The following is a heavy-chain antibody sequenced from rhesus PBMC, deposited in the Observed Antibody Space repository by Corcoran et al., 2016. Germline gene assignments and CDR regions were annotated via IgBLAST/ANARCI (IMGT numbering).Heavy chain of an antibody. CDR1: GGSISSNY. CDR2: ISGSGGST. J-gene: IGHJ4*01. V-gene: IGHV4-173*01. D-gene: IGHD5-12*01. CDR3: ARYGYTYSYVVDY. Sequence: QLHLQESGPGLVKHSETLSLTCAVPGGSISSNYWRWIRQPPGKGLEWIGRISGSGGSTDYNPSLKSRVTISTDTSKNQFSLKLSSVTAADTAVYYCARYGYTYSYVVDYWGQGVLVTVSS.